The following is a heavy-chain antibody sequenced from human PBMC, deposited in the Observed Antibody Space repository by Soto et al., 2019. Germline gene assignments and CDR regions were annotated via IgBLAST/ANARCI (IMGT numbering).Heavy chain of an antibody. Sequence: GGCVRRTGAASGFTFRTYGMNCNSQVPGKGLEWVSGISGSGGRTYYADPVKGRFTISRDTSKNTLYLQMNSLRVEDTAVYYCAKDQGPRGSPSDYSGQGTLSTVS. J-gene: IGHJ4*02. CDR1: GFTFRTYG. CDR3: AKDQGPRGSPSDY. V-gene: IGHV3-23*01. D-gene: IGHD1-26*01. CDR2: ISGSGGRT.